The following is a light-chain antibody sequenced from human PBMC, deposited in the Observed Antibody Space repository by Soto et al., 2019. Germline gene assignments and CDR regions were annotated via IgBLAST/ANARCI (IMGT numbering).Light chain of an antibody. CDR3: QQSYSTPIT. J-gene: IGKJ5*01. CDR2: AAS. V-gene: IGKV1-39*01. CDR1: QSISFY. Sequence: DIQMTQSPSSLSASVGDSVTITCRASQSISFYLNWYQQKPGNAPKVLIYAASNLQTGVTSRFSGSGSGTDFTLTINRMQAEDFATYSCQQSYSTPITFGQGTQVEIK.